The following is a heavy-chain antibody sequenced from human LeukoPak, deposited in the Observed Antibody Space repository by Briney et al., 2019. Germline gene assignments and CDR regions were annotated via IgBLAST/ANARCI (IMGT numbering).Heavy chain of an antibody. V-gene: IGHV3-20*01. CDR3: ARAYYYGSGSYDYYYGVDV. D-gene: IGHD3-10*01. Sequence: GGSLRLSCAASGFTFDDYGMSWVRQAPGKGLEWVSGINWNGGSTGYADSVKGRFTISRDNAKNSLYLQMNSLRAEDTALYHCARAYYYGSGSYDYYYGVDVWGQGTTVTVSS. CDR1: GFTFDDYG. J-gene: IGHJ6*02. CDR2: INWNGGST.